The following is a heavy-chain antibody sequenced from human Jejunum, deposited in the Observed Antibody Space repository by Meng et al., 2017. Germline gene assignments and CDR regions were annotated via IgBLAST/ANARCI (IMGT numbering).Heavy chain of an antibody. CDR3: TRDGYSDCSSTSCFDY. CDR1: GYTFSHYA. D-gene: IGHD2-2*01. CDR2: IDTNTGNP. Sequence: QVEVVLSGSELKKPGASVKVSCKASGYTFSHYAINWLRQAPGQGLEWMGWIDTNTGNPMYAQGFIGRVVFSLDTSVSTAYLQISSLKADDTAVYYCTRDGYSDCSSTSCFDYWGQGTLVTVSS. V-gene: IGHV7-4-1*02. J-gene: IGHJ4*02.